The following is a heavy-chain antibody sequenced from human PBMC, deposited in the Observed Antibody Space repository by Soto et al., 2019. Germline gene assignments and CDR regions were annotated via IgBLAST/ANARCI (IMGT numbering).Heavy chain of an antibody. D-gene: IGHD2-2*01. Sequence: SETLSLTCAVYGGSFSGYYWSWIRQPPGKGLEWIGEINHSGSTNYNPSLKSRVTISVDTSKNQFSLKLSSVTAADTAVYYCAIVVPAAMAARAFDIWGQGTMVTVSS. CDR3: AIVVPAAMAARAFDI. CDR1: GGSFSGYY. CDR2: INHSGST. J-gene: IGHJ3*02. V-gene: IGHV4-34*01.